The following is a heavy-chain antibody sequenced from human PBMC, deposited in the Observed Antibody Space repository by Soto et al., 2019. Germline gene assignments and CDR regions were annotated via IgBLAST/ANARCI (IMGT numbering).Heavy chain of an antibody. Sequence: GGSLRLSCAASGFTFSSYVMHWVRQAPGKGLEWVAVIWYDGSNKYYADSVKGRFTISRDNSKNTLYLQMNSLRAEDTAVYYCARALAGNLSWSSRDAFDRCGKGTMVTXS. CDR1: GFTFSSYV. D-gene: IGHD6-19*01. J-gene: IGHJ3*02. CDR2: IWYDGSNK. V-gene: IGHV3-33*01. CDR3: ARALAGNLSWSSRDAFDR.